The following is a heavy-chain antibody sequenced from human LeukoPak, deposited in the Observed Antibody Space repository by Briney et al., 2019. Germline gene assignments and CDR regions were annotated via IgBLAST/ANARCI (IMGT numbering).Heavy chain of an antibody. CDR2: INPGGGST. D-gene: IGHD4-23*01. Sequence: ASVKVSCKASGYSFTSYYIHWVRQAPGQGLESMGIINPGGGSTSYAQKFQDRVTMTRDTSTSTVYMELNSLRSEDTAVYYCAKDLRWDHPGLDPWGQGTLSSSPQ. J-gene: IGHJ5*02. V-gene: IGHV1-46*01. CDR1: GYSFTSYY. CDR3: AKDLRWDHPGLDP.